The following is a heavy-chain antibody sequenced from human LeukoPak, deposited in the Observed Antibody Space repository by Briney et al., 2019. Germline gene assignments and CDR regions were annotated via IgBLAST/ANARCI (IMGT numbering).Heavy chain of an antibody. CDR3: ARRVVRGVILYYYYMDV. CDR1: GGSISSYY. Sequence: SETLSLTCTVSGGSISSYYWSWIRQPAGKGLEWIGRIYTSGSTNYNPSLKSRVTISVDTSKNQFSLKLSSVTAADTAVYYCARRVVRGVILYYYYMDVWGKGTTVTISS. CDR2: IYTSGST. J-gene: IGHJ6*03. D-gene: IGHD3-10*01. V-gene: IGHV4-4*07.